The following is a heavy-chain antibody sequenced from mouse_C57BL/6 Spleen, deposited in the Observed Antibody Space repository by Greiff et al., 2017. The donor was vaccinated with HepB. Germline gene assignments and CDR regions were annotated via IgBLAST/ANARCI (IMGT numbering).Heavy chain of an antibody. D-gene: IGHD2-5*01. CDR2: IHPSDSDT. Sequence: VKLQQPGAELVKPGASVKVSCKASGYTFTSYWMHWVKQRPGQGLEWIGRIHPSDSDTNYNQKFKGKATLTVDKSSSTAYMQLSSLTSEDSAVYYCAIGRGSIDSTYWGQRTLGTLSA. J-gene: IGHJ3*01. CDR1: GYTFTSYW. V-gene: IGHV1-74*01. CDR3: AIGRGSIDSTY.